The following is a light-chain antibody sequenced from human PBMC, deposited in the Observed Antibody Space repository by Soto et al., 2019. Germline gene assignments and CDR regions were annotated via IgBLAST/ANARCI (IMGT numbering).Light chain of an antibody. Sequence: SVLTQPRSVSGSPGQSVTISCTGTSSDVGGYNYVSWYQQHPGKAPKLIIYDVTERPSGVPDRFSGSKSGNTASLTVSGLQAEDEADYYCCSYAGTYTFYVFGTGTKVTVL. J-gene: IGLJ1*01. CDR3: CSYAGTYTFYV. V-gene: IGLV2-11*01. CDR1: SSDVGGYNY. CDR2: DVT.